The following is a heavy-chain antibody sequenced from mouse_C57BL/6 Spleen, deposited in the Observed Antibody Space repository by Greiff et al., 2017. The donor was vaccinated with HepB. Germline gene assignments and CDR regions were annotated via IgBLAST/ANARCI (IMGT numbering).Heavy chain of an antibody. V-gene: IGHV14-1*01. CDR1: GFNIKDYY. CDR2: IDPEDGDT. J-gene: IGHJ3*01. D-gene: IGHD1-1*01. Sequence: EVQLQQSGAELVRPGASVKLSCTASGFNIKDYYMHWVKQRPEQGLEWIGRIDPEDGDTEYAPKFQGKATMTADTSSNPAYLQLSSLTSEDTAVYYCTTSVLSHPGFAYWGQGTLVTVSA. CDR3: TTSVLSHPGFAY.